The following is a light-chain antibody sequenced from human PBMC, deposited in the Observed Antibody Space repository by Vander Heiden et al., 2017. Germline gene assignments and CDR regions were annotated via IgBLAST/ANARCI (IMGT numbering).Light chain of an antibody. CDR2: DAS. V-gene: IGKV1-33*01. J-gene: IGKJ2*01. Sequence: IQMTQSPSSLSASVGDRVTITCQASHDITNFLNWYQQKPGKAPKLLIYDASNLETGVPSRFSGSGSGTDFTFTISSVQPEDIATYYCQQDDNFHTFGQGTKLEIK. CDR1: HDITNF. CDR3: QQDDNFHT.